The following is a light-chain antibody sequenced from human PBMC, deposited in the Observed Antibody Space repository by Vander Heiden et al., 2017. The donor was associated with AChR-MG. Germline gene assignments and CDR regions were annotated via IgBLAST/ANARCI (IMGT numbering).Light chain of an antibody. Sequence: QSEVTQPPSASRTPGQRVTISCSVSSSNSGGTTVSWYQQLPGTAPRLLIYRNNQRPSGVPDRFSGTSASLAISGLQSEDEADYYCATWDDGLGVLFGGGTKLTV. CDR2: RNN. J-gene: IGLJ2*01. CDR1: SSNSGGTT. CDR3: ATWDDGLGVL. V-gene: IGLV1-44*01.